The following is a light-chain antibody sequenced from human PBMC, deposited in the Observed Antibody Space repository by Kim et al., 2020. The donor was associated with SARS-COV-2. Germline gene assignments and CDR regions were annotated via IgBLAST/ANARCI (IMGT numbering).Light chain of an antibody. V-gene: IGLV2-8*01. CDR3: NSYAGNNLWV. Sequence: GQYVPISCTGTSSDVGGHSSVSWYQQHPGKAPNLVIYEVTKRPAGVPDRFSASKSGNTASLTVSGLHSDDEADYYCNSYAGNNLWVFGGGTKLTVL. J-gene: IGLJ3*02. CDR2: EVT. CDR1: SSDVGGHSS.